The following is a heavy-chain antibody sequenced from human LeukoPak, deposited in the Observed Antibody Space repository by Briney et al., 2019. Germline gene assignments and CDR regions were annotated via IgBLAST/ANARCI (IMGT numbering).Heavy chain of an antibody. CDR2: INHSGST. CDR1: GGSFSGYY. Sequence: KSSETLSLTCAVYGGSFSGYYWSWIRQPPGKGLEWIGEINHSGSTNYNPSLKSRVTISVDTSKNQFSLKLSSVTAADTAVYYCARDGGGFQHWSQGTLVTVSS. CDR3: ARDGGGFQH. V-gene: IGHV4-34*01. D-gene: IGHD4-23*01. J-gene: IGHJ1*01.